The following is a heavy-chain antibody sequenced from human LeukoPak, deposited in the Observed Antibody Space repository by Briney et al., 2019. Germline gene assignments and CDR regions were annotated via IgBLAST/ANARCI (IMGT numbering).Heavy chain of an antibody. D-gene: IGHD6-19*01. J-gene: IGHJ4*02. Sequence: TPSQTLSLTCTVSGGSISSGDYYWSWIRQPPGKGLEWIGYILYSGSTYYNPSLKSRVTMSVGTSKNQFSLKLSSVTAADTAVYYCARGPSGGWYEYYFDYWGQGTLVTVSS. V-gene: IGHV4-30-4*01. CDR1: GGSISSGDYY. CDR3: ARGPSGGWYEYYFDY. CDR2: ILYSGST.